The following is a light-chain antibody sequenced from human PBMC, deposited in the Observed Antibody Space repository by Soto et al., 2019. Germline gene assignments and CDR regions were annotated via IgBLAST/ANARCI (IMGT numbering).Light chain of an antibody. J-gene: IGKJ4*01. Sequence: IVLTQSTGTLSFSPGERATLACRASQSVTDKYFAWFQQKPGQAPRLFIYDVSTRATGIPDRFSGSGSGTEFTLTISSLQSEDFAVYYCQQYNNWPLTFGGGTKVDIK. CDR3: QQYNNWPLT. V-gene: IGKV3D-15*01. CDR2: DVS. CDR1: QSVTDKY.